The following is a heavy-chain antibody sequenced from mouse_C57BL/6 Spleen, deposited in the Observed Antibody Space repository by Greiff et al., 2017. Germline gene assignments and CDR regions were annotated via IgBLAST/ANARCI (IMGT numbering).Heavy chain of an antibody. CDR1: GYAFSSSW. CDR3: AREAVVARGYFDV. CDR2: IYPGDGDT. D-gene: IGHD1-1*01. V-gene: IGHV1-82*01. J-gene: IGHJ1*03. Sequence: VVEPGASVKISCKASGYAFSSSWMNWVKQRPGKGLEWIGRIYPGDGDTNYNGKFKGKATLTADKSSSTAYMQLSSLTAEDSAVYFCAREAVVARGYFDVWGTGTTVTVSS.